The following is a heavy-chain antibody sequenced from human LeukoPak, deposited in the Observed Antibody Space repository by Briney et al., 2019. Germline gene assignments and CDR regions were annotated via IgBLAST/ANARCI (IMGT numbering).Heavy chain of an antibody. J-gene: IGHJ4*02. D-gene: IGHD3-22*01. Sequence: GGSLRLSCAASGFTFSSYAMSWVRQAPGEGPEWVSAIVGSGDSTYYADFVKGRFTISRDNSKNTLYLQMNSLRAEDTAVYYCAKDQLRYYDSSGYYRLWGQGALVTVSS. V-gene: IGHV3-23*01. CDR3: AKDQLRYYDSSGYYRL. CDR1: GFTFSSYA. CDR2: IVGSGDST.